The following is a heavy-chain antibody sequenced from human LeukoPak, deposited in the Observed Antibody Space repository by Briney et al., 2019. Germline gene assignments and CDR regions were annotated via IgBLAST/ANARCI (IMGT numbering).Heavy chain of an antibody. V-gene: IGHV1-8*01. D-gene: IGHD3-9*01. CDR3: ARVADDILTGYYNYYYYMDV. J-gene: IGHJ6*03. Sequence: GASVKVSCKASGYTFTNYDINWVRQATGQGLEWMEWMNPNSGNTGYAQKFQGRVTMTRNTSISTAYMELSSLRSEDTAVYYCARVADDILTGYYNYYYYMDVWGKGTTVTVSS. CDR1: GYTFTNYD. CDR2: MNPNSGNT.